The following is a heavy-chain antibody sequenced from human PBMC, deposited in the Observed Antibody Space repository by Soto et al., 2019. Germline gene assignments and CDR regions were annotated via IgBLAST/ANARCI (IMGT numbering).Heavy chain of an antibody. CDR1: GSYIMNYY. CDR3: ARDNRSGYYFDY. D-gene: IGHD3-22*01. Sequence: SETLSLTCTFSGSYIMNYYWSWIRQSPGKGLEWIGYIYYSGTTNYNPSLKSRVTISVDRSKNQFSLKLSSVTAADTAVYYCARDNRSGYYFDYWGQGTLVTVSS. V-gene: IGHV4-59*12. CDR2: IYYSGTT. J-gene: IGHJ4*02.